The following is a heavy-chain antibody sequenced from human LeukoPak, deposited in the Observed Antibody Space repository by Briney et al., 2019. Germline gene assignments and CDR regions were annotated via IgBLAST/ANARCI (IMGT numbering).Heavy chain of an antibody. CDR1: GDSITSFY. CDR2: IYFTGST. Sequence: PSETLSLTCTVSGDSITSFYWSWIRQPPGKGLEWIGYIYFTGSTTYNPSFKSRVTIALDTSKNQFSLQLSSVTAADTAVYYCATEAIVVVTARDYWYFDLWGRGTLVTVSS. CDR3: ATEAIVVVTARDYWYFDL. V-gene: IGHV4-59*12. J-gene: IGHJ2*01. D-gene: IGHD2-21*02.